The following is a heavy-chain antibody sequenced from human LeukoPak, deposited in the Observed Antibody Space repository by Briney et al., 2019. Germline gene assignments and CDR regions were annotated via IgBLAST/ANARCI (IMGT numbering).Heavy chain of an antibody. J-gene: IGHJ4*02. D-gene: IGHD3-3*01. CDR1: GGSISGYY. CDR3: ARHGHDTDNYEAHFDY. Sequence: SETLSLTCTVSGGSISGYYWSWIRQSPGKGLEWIGYTNHGGTTNYNPSLWSRVAMSVDTSTNQFSLTLSSVTAADTALYYCARHGHDTDNYEAHFDYWGQGTLVTVSS. CDR2: TNHGGTT. V-gene: IGHV4-59*08.